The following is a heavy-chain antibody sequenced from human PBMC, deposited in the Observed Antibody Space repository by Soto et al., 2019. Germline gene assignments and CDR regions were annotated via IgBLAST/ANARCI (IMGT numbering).Heavy chain of an antibody. D-gene: IGHD6-13*01. Sequence: EAQLVESGGGLVQPGGSLRLSCAASGFTFSNYEMHWVRQAPGKGLEYVSGISNNGAHTDYAKSVKGRFTISRDNSENTLYLKMGRLRAEDMALYYCARRGYGSRWPNVYMDVWGKGTTVTVSS. CDR3: ARRGYGSRWPNVYMDV. CDR1: GFTFSNYE. V-gene: IGHV3-64*01. J-gene: IGHJ6*03. CDR2: ISNNGAHT.